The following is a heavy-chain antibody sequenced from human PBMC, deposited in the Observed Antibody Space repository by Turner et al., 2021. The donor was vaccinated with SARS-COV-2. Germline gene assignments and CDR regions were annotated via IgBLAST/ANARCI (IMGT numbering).Heavy chain of an antibody. Sequence: EVQLVESGGGLVQPGGSLRLSCAASGFTFSIYWMHWVRQAPGKGRGWVSRINSDGSSTSYADSVKGRFTISRDNAKNTLYLQMNSLRAEDTAVYYCASHGAHPGFDYWGQGTLVTVSS. J-gene: IGHJ4*02. V-gene: IGHV3-74*01. CDR1: GFTFSIYW. CDR2: INSDGSST. CDR3: ASHGAHPGFDY. D-gene: IGHD3-16*01.